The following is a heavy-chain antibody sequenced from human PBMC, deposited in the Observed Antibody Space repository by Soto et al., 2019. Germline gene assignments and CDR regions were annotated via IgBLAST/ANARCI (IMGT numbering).Heavy chain of an antibody. CDR2: ILHDGNNK. CDR1: GFTFSNYI. J-gene: IGHJ4*02. CDR3: ARDDEGGSYCDLGY. D-gene: IGHD3-10*01. Sequence: TGGSLRLSCAASGFTFSNYIMHWVRKAPGKGLEWVAIILHDGNNKYYADSVKGRFTISRDNSKNTLYLQMNSLRTEDTAIYYCARDDEGGSYCDLGYWGQGTLVTVSS. V-gene: IGHV3-30-3*01.